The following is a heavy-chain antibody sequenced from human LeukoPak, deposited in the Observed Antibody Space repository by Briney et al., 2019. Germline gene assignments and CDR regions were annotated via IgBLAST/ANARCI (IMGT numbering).Heavy chain of an antibody. J-gene: IGHJ4*02. V-gene: IGHV3-23*01. CDR3: AKISTPWSGYYYYFDY. Sequence: GGSLRLSCAASGFTFSSYAMSWVRQAPGKGLEWVSAISGSGGSTYYADSVKGRFTISRDNSKNTLYLQMNSLRAEDTAVYYCAKISTPWSGYYYYFDYWGQGTLVTVSS. CDR2: ISGSGGST. CDR1: GFTFSSYA. D-gene: IGHD3-3*01.